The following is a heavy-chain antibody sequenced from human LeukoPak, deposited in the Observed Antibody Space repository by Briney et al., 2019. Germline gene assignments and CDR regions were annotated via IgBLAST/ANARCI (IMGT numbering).Heavy chain of an antibody. CDR2: ISYDGSNK. V-gene: IGHV3-30-3*01. CDR1: GFTFSNYT. CDR3: ARDSYGMDV. J-gene: IGHJ6*02. Sequence: GGSLRLSCSASGFTFSNYTMHWVRQAPGKGLEWVAVISYDGSNKYYADSVKGRFTISRDNSKNTLYLQMNSLRAEDTAVYYCARDSYGMDVWGQGTTVTVSS.